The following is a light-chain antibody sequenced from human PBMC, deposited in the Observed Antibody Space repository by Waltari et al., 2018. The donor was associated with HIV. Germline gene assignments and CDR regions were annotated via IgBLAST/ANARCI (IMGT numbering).Light chain of an antibody. CDR1: SPNIGNNF. CDR2: AST. Sequence: QSVLTQPPSVSGAPGQRVPISCSGGSPNIGNNFVNWYHQFPGTAPKPLIYASTQRPAGVPDRFSGSQSGSSASLAISGLQSEDEADYYCATWDDNLKGLFGGGTKLTV. V-gene: IGLV1-44*01. J-gene: IGLJ2*01. CDR3: ATWDDNLKGL.